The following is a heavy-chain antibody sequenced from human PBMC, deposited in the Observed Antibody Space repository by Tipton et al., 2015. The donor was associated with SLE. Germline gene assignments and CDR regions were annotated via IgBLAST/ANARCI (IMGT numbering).Heavy chain of an antibody. Sequence: QSGAEVKKPGESLKISCRGSGYTFTNSWIGWVRQMPGKGLEWMGMIYPGDSDTRYSPSFEGQVTISADKSVSAAYLHWTSVKASDTAIYYCAKRGGAWNAALYTFDVWGQGIAVTVSS. CDR3: AKRGGAWNAALYTFDV. CDR2: IYPGDSDT. J-gene: IGHJ3*01. V-gene: IGHV5-51*03. D-gene: IGHD1-1*01. CDR1: GYTFTNSW.